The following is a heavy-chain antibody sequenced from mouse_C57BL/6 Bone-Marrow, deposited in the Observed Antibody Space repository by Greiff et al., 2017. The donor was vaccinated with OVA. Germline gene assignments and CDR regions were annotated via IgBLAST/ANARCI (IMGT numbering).Heavy chain of an antibody. CDR2: ISSGGDYI. CDR3: PIYYGFPYYAMDY. V-gene: IGHV5-9-1*02. Sequence: EVQRVESGEGLVKPGGSLKLSCAASGFTFSSYAMSWVRQTPEKRLEWVAYISSGGDYIYYADTVKGRFTISRDNARNTLYLQMSSLKSEDTAMYYCPIYYGFPYYAMDYWGQGTSVTVSS. D-gene: IGHD2-2*01. CDR1: GFTFSSYA. J-gene: IGHJ4*01.